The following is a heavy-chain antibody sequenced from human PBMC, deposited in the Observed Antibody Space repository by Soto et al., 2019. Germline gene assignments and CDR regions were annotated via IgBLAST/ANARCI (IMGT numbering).Heavy chain of an antibody. J-gene: IGHJ6*03. V-gene: IGHV1-46*01. Sequence: ASVKVSCKASGYTFTSYYMHWVRQAPGQGLEWMGIINPSGGSTSYAQKFQGRVTMTRDTSTSTVYMELSSLGSEDTAVYYCARGPLYSSGWYVNYYYYMDVWGKGTTVTVSS. CDR1: GYTFTSYY. CDR3: ARGPLYSSGWYVNYYYYMDV. D-gene: IGHD6-19*01. CDR2: INPSGGST.